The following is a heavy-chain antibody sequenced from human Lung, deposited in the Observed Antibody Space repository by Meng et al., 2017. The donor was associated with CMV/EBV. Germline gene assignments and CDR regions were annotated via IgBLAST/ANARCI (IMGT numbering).Heavy chain of an antibody. V-gene: IGHV1-69*05. CDR1: GGTFSSYT. Sequence: SVKVSCKASGGTFSSYTISWVRQAPGQGLEWMGGIIPIFGTANYAQKFQGRVTITTDESTSTAYMELSSLRSEDTAVYYCARDRGTIFGVDVDYWGQGTLVXVSS. J-gene: IGHJ4*02. CDR2: IIPIFGTA. D-gene: IGHD3-3*01. CDR3: ARDRGTIFGVDVDY.